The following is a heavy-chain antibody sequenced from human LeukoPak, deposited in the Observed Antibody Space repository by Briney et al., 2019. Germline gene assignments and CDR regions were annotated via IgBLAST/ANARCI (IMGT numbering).Heavy chain of an antibody. CDR3: ARVDANLSGWYYLDY. J-gene: IGHJ4*02. Sequence: PSETLSLTCTVSGGSISSSSYYWGWIRQPPGKGLEWTGSIYYSGSTYYNPSLKSRVTISVDTSKNQFSLKLSSVTAADTAVYYCARVDANLSGWYYLDYWGQGTLVTVSS. CDR2: IYYSGST. D-gene: IGHD6-19*01. V-gene: IGHV4-39*07. CDR1: GGSISSSSYY.